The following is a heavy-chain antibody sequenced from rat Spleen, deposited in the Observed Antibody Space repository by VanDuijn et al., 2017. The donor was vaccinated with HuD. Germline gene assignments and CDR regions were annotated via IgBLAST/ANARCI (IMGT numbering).Heavy chain of an antibody. V-gene: IGHV5-25*01. D-gene: IGHD4-3*01. Sequence: EVQLVESGGGLVQPGRSLKVSCAASGFTFRNFDMAWVRQDPTKGLEWVASLSPSGVTYYRDSVKGRFTVSRENAKSTLYLLMDSLRSEDTATYYCTRQDTSGYSNWFTYWGQGTLVTVSS. CDR3: TRQDTSGYSNWFTY. CDR2: LSPSGVT. J-gene: IGHJ3*01. CDR1: GFTFRNFD.